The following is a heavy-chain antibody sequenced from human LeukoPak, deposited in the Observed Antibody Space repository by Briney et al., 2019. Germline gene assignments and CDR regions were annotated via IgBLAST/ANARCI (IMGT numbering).Heavy chain of an antibody. CDR2: IIPIFGTA. Sequence: SVKVSCKASGGTFSSYAISWVRQAPGQGLGWMGRIIPIFGTANYAQKFQGRVTITTDESTSTAYMELSSLRSEDTAVYYCASNYDFWSGSYYFDYWGQGTLVTVSS. J-gene: IGHJ4*02. CDR3: ASNYDFWSGSYYFDY. D-gene: IGHD3-3*01. V-gene: IGHV1-69*05. CDR1: GGTFSSYA.